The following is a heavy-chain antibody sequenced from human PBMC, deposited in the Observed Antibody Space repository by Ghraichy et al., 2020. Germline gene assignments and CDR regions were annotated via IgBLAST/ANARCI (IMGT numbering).Heavy chain of an antibody. CDR2: ISNSAATT. CDR3: AKGQR. V-gene: IGHV3-23*01. Sequence: GGSLRLSCAASGFTFANYAMSWVRQAPGKGLEWVAAISNSAATTYYADSVKGRFTVSRDNSKNTLYLQMNSLRAEDTAVYYCAKGQRWGQGTLVTVSS. CDR1: GFTFANYA. J-gene: IGHJ4*02. D-gene: IGHD5-24*01.